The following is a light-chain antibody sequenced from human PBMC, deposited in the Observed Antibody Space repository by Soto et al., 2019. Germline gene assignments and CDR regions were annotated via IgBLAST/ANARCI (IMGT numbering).Light chain of an antibody. CDR2: EVT. CDR1: SSDVGGYKS. CDR3: AAWDDSLSGRV. J-gene: IGLJ3*02. V-gene: IGLV2-14*01. Sequence: QSALTQPASVSGSPGQSITISCTGTSSDVGGYKSVSWYQQHPGKAPKLMIYEVTNRPSGVPERFSGSKSGTSASLAISGLRSEDEADYYCAAWDDSLSGRVFGGGTKLTVL.